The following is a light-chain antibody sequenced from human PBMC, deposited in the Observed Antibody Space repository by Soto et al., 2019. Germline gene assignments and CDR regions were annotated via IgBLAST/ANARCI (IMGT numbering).Light chain of an antibody. V-gene: IGKV1-5*03. CDR2: KAS. J-gene: IGKJ5*01. CDR3: QQRSNWPT. Sequence: DIQMTQSPSTLSASVGDRATITCRASQSISSWLAWYQQKPGKAPKLLIYKASTLKSGVPSRFSGSGSGTDFTLTISSLESEDFAIYYCQQRSNWPTFGQGTRLEIK. CDR1: QSISSW.